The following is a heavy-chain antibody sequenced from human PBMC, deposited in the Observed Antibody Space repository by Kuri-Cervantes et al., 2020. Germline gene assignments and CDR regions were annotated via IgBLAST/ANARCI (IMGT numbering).Heavy chain of an antibody. CDR1: GGSNSSGGSC. V-gene: IGHV3-7*01. CDR3: AREVYYDILSQYSEGFDP. J-gene: IGHJ5*02. CDR2: IKQDGSEK. Sequence: LSLTCAVSGGSNSSGGSCWTWIRQSPGKGLEWVANIKQDGSEKYYVDSVKGRFTISRDNAKNSLYLQMNSLRAEDTAVYYCAREVYYDILSQYSEGFDPWGQGTLVTVSS. D-gene: IGHD3-9*01.